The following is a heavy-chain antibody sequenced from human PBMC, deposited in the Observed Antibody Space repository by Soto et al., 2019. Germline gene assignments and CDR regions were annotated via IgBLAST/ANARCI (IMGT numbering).Heavy chain of an antibody. CDR3: ANDIREWLASDAFYI. CDR1: GFTFDDYA. V-gene: IGHV3-9*01. CDR2: ISWNSGSI. J-gene: IGHJ3*02. Sequence: EVQLVESGGGLVQPGRSLRLSCAASGFTFDDYAMHWVRQAPGKGLEWLSGISWNSGSIGYADSVKGRFTSSRDNAKNSLYLQMNSLRAEYTALYYCANDIREWLASDAFYIWGQGKMVTVSS. D-gene: IGHD6-19*01.